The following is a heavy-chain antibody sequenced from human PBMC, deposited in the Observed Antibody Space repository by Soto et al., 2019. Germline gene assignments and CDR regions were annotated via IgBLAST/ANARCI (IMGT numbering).Heavy chain of an antibody. J-gene: IGHJ4*02. V-gene: IGHV3-30*18. CDR3: AKGYLYCSGGSCYGPVDF. CDR2: VSNAGSST. CDR1: GFSFSDFG. Sequence: HPVGSLRLSCAASGFSFSDFGMYWVRQAPGKGLEWVAVVSNAGSSTFYVDSVKGRFTISRDNSKRTVYLQMNSLRAEDTAVYYCAKGYLYCSGGSCYGPVDFWGQGTLVTVSS. D-gene: IGHD2-15*01.